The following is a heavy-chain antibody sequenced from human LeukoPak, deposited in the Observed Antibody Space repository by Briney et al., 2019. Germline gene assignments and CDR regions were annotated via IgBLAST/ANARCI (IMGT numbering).Heavy chain of an antibody. V-gene: IGHV4-61*01. CDR1: GYSISSGYY. D-gene: IGHD1-26*01. J-gene: IGHJ6*03. CDR3: ARGLEVRARVGYHYYMDV. CDR2: IYYSGST. Sequence: SETLSLTCTVSGYSISSGYYWSWIRQPPGKGLEWIGYIYYSGSTNYNPSLKSRVTISVDTSKNQFSLTMSSVTAADTAVYFCARGLEVRARVGYHYYMDVRGKGTTVTVSS.